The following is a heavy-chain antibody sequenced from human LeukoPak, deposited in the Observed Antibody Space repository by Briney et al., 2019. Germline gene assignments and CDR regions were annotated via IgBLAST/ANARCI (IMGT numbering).Heavy chain of an antibody. V-gene: IGHV4-39*01. J-gene: IGHJ4*02. D-gene: IGHD6-19*01. CDR3: ARHVEIAVAGPIDY. CDR2: IYYSGST. Sequence: SETLSLTCTVSGGSISSSRDYWGRIRQPPGKGLEWIGSIYYSGSTYYNPSPKSRVTISVDTSKNQFSLKLSSVTAADTAVYYCARHVEIAVAGPIDYWGQGTLVTVSS. CDR1: GGSISSSRDY.